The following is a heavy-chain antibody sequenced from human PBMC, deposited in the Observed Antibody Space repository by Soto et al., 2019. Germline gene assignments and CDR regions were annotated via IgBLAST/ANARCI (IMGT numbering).Heavy chain of an antibody. CDR2: INWNGGST. CDR1: GCTFDDYG. CDR3: ARAGRIMITFGGVIASGWFDP. V-gene: IGHV3-20*01. D-gene: IGHD3-16*02. J-gene: IGHJ5*02. Sequence: GGSLRLSCAASGCTFDDYGMSWVRQAPGKGLEWVSGINWNGGSTGYADSVKGRFTISRDNAKNSLYLQMNSLRAEDTALYHCARAGRIMITFGGVIASGWFDPWGQGTLVTVSS.